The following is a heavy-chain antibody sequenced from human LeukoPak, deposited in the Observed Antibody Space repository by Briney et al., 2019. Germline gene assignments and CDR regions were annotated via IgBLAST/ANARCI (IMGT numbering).Heavy chain of an antibody. Sequence: GGSLRLSCAASGFTFSSYAMHWVRQAPGKGLEWVSVIYSGGSTYYADSVKGRFTISRDNSKNTLYLQMNSLRAEDTAVYYCARGGGYDSLDYWGQGTLVTVSS. CDR2: IYSGGST. CDR1: GFTFSSYA. D-gene: IGHD5-12*01. CDR3: ARGGGYDSLDY. J-gene: IGHJ4*02. V-gene: IGHV3-66*01.